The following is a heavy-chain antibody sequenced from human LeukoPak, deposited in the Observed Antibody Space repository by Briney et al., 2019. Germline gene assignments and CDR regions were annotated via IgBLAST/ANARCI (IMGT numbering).Heavy chain of an antibody. CDR2: ISSSSSTI. D-gene: IGHD3-22*01. CDR1: GFTFSSHS. Sequence: GGSLRLSCAASGFTFSSHSMNWVRQAPGKGLEWVSYISSSSSTIYYADSVKGRFTISRDNAKNSLYLQMNSLRAEDTAVYYCARDLDSSGYYYISGWFDPWGQGTLVTVSS. V-gene: IGHV3-48*01. CDR3: ARDLDSSGYYYISGWFDP. J-gene: IGHJ5*02.